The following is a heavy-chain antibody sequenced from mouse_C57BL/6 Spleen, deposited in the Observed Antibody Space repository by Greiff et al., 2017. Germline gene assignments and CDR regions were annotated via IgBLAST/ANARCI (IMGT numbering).Heavy chain of an antibody. Sequence: EVQLQESGGGLVQPGGSLSLSCAASGFTFTDYYMSWVRQPPGKALEWLGFIRNKANGYTTEYSASVKGRFTISRDNSQSILYLQMSALRAEDSATYYCARGGGYDNAGFAYGGQGTLVTVSA. CDR2: IRNKANGYTT. D-gene: IGHD2-2*01. CDR1: GFTFTDYY. J-gene: IGHJ3*01. CDR3: ARGGGYDNAGFAY. V-gene: IGHV7-3*01.